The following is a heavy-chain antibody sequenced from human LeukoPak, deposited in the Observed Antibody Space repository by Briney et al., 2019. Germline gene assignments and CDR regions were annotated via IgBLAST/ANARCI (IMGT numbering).Heavy chain of an antibody. CDR3: ARHKARNGYYSYYYMDV. CDR1: GGSIISTTYY. V-gene: IGHV4-39*01. Sequence: SETLSLTCTVSGGSIISTTYYWGWIRQPPGKGLEWIGSVFYSGFTYYNPSLKSRVTISVDTSNNHFSLKLSSVTAADTAVYYCARHKARNGYYSYYYMDVWGKGTTVTISS. D-gene: IGHD1-14*01. J-gene: IGHJ6*03. CDR2: VFYSGFT.